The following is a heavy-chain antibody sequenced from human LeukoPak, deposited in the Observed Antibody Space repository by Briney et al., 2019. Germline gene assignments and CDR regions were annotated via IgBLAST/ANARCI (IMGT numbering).Heavy chain of an antibody. CDR1: GYTFTGYN. CDR2: INPNSGGT. CDR3: ARGASGVYTVTTSWFDP. D-gene: IGHD4-17*01. J-gene: IGHJ5*02. V-gene: IGHV1-2*02. Sequence: GASVKVSCKASGYTFTGYNMHWERHAPGQGLEWMGWINPNSGGTNDAQKFQGRVTMTRDTSISTAYMELSRLRSDDTAVYYCARGASGVYTVTTSWFDPWGQGTLVTVSS.